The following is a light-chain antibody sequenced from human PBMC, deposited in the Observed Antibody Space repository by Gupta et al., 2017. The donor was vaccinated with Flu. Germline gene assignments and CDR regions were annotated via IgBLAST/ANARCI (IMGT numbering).Light chain of an antibody. J-gene: IGKJ1*01. CDR1: QSRLYRDGNTN. CDR3: CQGTYCAQT. CDR2: KVS. V-gene: IGKV2-30*01. Sequence: DVVMTQSPLSLPVTLGQSASISCTASQSRLYRDGNTNYNRFHQSPGQSPRRLLYKVSNRDFAVLRTISGSRSAGTFRLTIIRRVAADVVVYYCCQGTYCAQTFGQGTKLEIK.